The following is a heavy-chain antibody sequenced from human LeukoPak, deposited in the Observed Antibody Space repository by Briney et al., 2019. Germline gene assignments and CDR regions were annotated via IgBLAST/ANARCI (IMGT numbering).Heavy chain of an antibody. CDR2: IRSKAYGATT. CDR3: TRDYYGLGSYYPYYFDY. J-gene: IGHJ4*02. CDR1: GFTFGDHA. D-gene: IGHD3-10*01. Sequence: GGSLRLSCSASGFTFGDHAISWVRQAPGKGLEGVGFIRSKAYGATTEYAAAVEGRFSISRDDSKSIAYLQMNSLKTEDTAFYYCTRDYYGLGSYYPYYFDYWGQGTLVTVSS. V-gene: IGHV3-49*04.